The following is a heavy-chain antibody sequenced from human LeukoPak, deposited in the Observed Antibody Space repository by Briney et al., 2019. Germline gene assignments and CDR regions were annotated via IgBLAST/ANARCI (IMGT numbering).Heavy chain of an antibody. D-gene: IGHD5-18*01. J-gene: IGHJ4*02. CDR2: IYYSGST. CDR1: GGSISSYY. Sequence: SETLSLTCTVSGGSISSYYWSWIRQPPGKGLEWIGYIYYSGSTNYNPSLKSRVTISVDTSKNQFSLKLSSVTAADTAVYYCARQGRGYSYGYEGWGQGTLVTVSS. CDR3: ARQGRGYSYGYEG. V-gene: IGHV4-59*08.